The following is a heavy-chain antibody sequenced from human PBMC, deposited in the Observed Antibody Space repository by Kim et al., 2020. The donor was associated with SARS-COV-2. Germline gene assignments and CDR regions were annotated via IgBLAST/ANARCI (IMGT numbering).Heavy chain of an antibody. D-gene: IGHD3-10*01. V-gene: IGHV4-39*01. CDR2: IYYSGST. Sequence: SETLSLTCTVSGGSISSSSYYWGWIRQPPGKGLEWIGSIYYSGSTYYNPSLKSRVTISVDTSKNQFSLKLSSVTAADTAVYYCARHEVLLWFGEPKPSGNYGMDVWGQGTTVTVSS. CDR1: GGSISSSSYY. J-gene: IGHJ6*02. CDR3: ARHEVLLWFGEPKPSGNYGMDV.